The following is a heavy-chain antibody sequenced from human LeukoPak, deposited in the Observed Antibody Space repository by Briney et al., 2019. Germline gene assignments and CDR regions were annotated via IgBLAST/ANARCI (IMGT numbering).Heavy chain of an antibody. D-gene: IGHD5-12*01. CDR2: ISTDGSST. CDR3: ARDPGTPTRYFDY. CDR1: GFTFSSYW. J-gene: IGHJ4*02. Sequence: GGSLRLSCAASGFTFSSYWMHWVRQAPGKGLVWVSRISTDGSSTSYADSVKGRFTISRDNAKNSLYLQMNSLRAEDTAVYYCARDPGTPTRYFDYWGQGTLVTVSS. V-gene: IGHV3-74*01.